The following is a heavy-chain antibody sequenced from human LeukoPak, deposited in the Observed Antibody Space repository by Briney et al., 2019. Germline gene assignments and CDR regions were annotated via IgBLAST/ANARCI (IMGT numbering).Heavy chain of an antibody. CDR2: IRNKANNYAT. J-gene: IGHJ4*02. Sequence: GGSLRLSCAASGFTFSSYAMSWVRQASGKGLEWVGRIRNKANNYATAYAASVKGRFTISRDDSKNTAYLQMNSLKTEDTAVYYCTPHSGSYYGYYWGQGTLVTVSS. D-gene: IGHD1-26*01. CDR3: TPHSGSYYGYY. V-gene: IGHV3-73*01. CDR1: GFTFSSYA.